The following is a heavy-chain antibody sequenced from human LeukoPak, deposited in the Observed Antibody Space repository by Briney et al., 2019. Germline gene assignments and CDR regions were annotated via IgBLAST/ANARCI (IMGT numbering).Heavy chain of an antibody. J-gene: IGHJ5*02. D-gene: IGHD2-15*01. CDR1: GGTFSSYA. Sequence: SVKVSCKASGGTFSSYAISWVRQAPGQGLEWMGGIIPIFGTANYAQKFQGRVTITADESTSTAYMELSSLRSEDTAVYYCARDARFVVVVAANANWFDPWGQGTLVTVSS. CDR2: IIPIFGTA. V-gene: IGHV1-69*13. CDR3: ARDARFVVVVAANANWFDP.